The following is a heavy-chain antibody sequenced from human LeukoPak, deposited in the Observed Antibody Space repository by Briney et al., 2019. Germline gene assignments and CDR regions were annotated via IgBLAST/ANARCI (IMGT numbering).Heavy chain of an antibody. CDR2: ICYTGST. J-gene: IGHJ4*02. D-gene: IGHD2-15*01. Sequence: SETLSLTCSVSGGSVSSYYWSWIRQPPGEGLQWIGHICYTGSTTYNPSLESRVTISLNTSKNQFSLKLSSVTAAATAVYYCARYCTGGSCYGSKFDCWGRGTLVTVSS. CDR3: ARYCTGGSCYGSKFDC. CDR1: GGSVSSYY. V-gene: IGHV4-59*02.